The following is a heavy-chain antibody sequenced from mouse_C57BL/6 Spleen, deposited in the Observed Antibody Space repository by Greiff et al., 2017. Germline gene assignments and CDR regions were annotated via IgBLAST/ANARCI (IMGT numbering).Heavy chain of an antibody. V-gene: IGHV3-6*01. CDR3: ARGGYDYGHFDV. CDR1: GYSITSGYY. CDR2: ISYDGSN. D-gene: IGHD2-3*01. Sequence: VQLKESGPGLVKPSQSLSLTCSVTGYSITSGYYWNWIRQFPGNKLEWMGYISYDGSNNYNPSLKNRISITRDTSKNQFFLKLNSVTTEDTATYYCARGGYDYGHFDVWGTGTTVTVSS. J-gene: IGHJ1*03.